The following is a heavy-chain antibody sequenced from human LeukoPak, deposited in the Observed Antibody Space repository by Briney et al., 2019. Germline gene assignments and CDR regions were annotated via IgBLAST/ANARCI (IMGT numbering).Heavy chain of an antibody. CDR2: ISAYNGNT. CDR1: GYTFTSYG. D-gene: IGHD2-15*01. J-gene: IGHJ3*02. Sequence: ASVTVSCKASGYTFTSYGISWVRQAPGQGREGMGWISAYNGNTNYAQKLQGRVTMTTDTSTSTAYMELRSLRSDDTAVYYCARPDGVYCSGGSCYSVFLGAFDIWGQGTMVTVSS. V-gene: IGHV1-18*01. CDR3: ARPDGVYCSGGSCYSVFLGAFDI.